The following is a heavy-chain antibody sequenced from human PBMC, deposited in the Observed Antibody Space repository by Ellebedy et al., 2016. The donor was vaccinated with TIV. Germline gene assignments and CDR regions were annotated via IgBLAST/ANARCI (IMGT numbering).Heavy chain of an antibody. CDR3: ARGGSPLGVLFDY. J-gene: IGHJ4*02. D-gene: IGHD3-16*01. CDR1: GGSLNSGTDN. Sequence: SETLSLTXTVSGGSLNSGTDNWAWIRQPPGKGLEWIGSTYYSGTTFYNPSLKSRVSISVDTSNHQFSLKLNSVTAADTAMYYCARGGSPLGVLFDYWGQGTLVTVSS. CDR2: TYYSGTT. V-gene: IGHV4-39*07.